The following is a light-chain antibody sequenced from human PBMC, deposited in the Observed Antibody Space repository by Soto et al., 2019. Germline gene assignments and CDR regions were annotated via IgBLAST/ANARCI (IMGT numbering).Light chain of an antibody. CDR3: GTWDSSLSAV. Sequence: QSVLTQPPSASGTPGQGVTVSCSGGSSNIGSNFVFCYQQPPGTAPKFLISPCNQRPSGVPARFSGSKSGTSASLGIRGLRSEDEGDYYCGTWDSSLSAVFGGGTKLTVL. CDR2: PCN. V-gene: IGLV1-47*01. J-gene: IGLJ2*01. CDR1: SSNIGSNF.